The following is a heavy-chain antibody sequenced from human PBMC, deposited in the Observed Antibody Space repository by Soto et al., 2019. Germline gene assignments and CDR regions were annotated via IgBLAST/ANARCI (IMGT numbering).Heavy chain of an antibody. CDR3: ARGAVERGYYYYGMDV. D-gene: IGHD2-15*01. CDR1: GGTFSSYG. CDR2: IIPVFGTA. V-gene: IGHV1-69*12. J-gene: IGHJ6*02. Sequence: QVQLVQSGAEVKKPGSSVKVSCKASGGTFSSYGISWVRQAPGQGLEWVGGIIPVFGTANYAQKFQGRVTITADESTSTAYMELSSLRSEHTAVYYCARGAVERGYYYYGMDVWGQGTTVTVSS.